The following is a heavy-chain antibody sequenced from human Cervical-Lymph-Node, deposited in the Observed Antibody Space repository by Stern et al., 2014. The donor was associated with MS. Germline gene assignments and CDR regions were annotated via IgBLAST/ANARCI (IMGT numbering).Heavy chain of an antibody. V-gene: IGHV1-69*01. Sequence: QVQLGQSGAEVKKPGSSVKVACKASGGTLKSHTISWVRQAPGEGLEWMGGITPIFGTVNYAQKFQGRVTITADELTNTVHMEMSGLRSEDRAVYYCASSDVAASGTFDSWGQGTQVTVSS. CDR1: GGTLKSHT. J-gene: IGHJ4*02. CDR2: ITPIFGTV. CDR3: ASSDVAASGTFDS. D-gene: IGHD6-13*01.